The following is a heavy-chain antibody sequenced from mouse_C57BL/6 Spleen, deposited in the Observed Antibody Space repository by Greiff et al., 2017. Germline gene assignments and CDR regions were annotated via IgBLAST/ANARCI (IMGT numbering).Heavy chain of an antibody. CDR3: AFDYYGRSLAD. CDR2: IDPEDGET. D-gene: IGHD1-1*01. Sequence: EVKLQESGAELVKPGASVKLSCTASGFTFTDYYMHWVKQRTGQGLEWIGRIDPEDGETKYDPKFKGKATITADTSSNTAYLQLSSLTSEDSAVSYCAFDYYGRSLADWGQGTTLTVSS. J-gene: IGHJ2*01. CDR1: GFTFTDYY. V-gene: IGHV14-2*01.